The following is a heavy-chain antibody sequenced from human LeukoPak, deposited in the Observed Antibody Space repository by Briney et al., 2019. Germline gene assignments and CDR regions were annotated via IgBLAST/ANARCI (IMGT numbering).Heavy chain of an antibody. J-gene: IGHJ5*02. CDR2: IYTSGST. CDR3: ARLRDNWFDP. V-gene: IGHV4-61*02. Sequence: SQTLSLTCTVSGGSISSGSYYWSWIPQPAGQGLEWIGRIYTSGSTNYNPSLKSRVTISVDTSKNQFSLKLSSVTAADTAVYYCARLRDNWFDPWGQGTLVTVSS. CDR1: GGSISSGSYY.